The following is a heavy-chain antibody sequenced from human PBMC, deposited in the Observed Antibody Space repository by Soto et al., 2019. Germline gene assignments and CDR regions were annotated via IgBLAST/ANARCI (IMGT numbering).Heavy chain of an antibody. CDR2: IYTSGST. CDR1: GGSISSYY. D-gene: IGHD3-9*01. V-gene: IGHV4-4*07. J-gene: IGHJ6*02. Sequence: QVQLQESGPGLVKPSETLSLTCTVSGGSISSYYWSWIRQPAGKGLEWLGRIYTSGSTNYNPSLKRRVTMSVDTSKNQFSLELSSVTAADTAVYYCAKDPASLVINHLVYYGMDVWGQGTTVTVSS. CDR3: AKDPASLVINHLVYYGMDV.